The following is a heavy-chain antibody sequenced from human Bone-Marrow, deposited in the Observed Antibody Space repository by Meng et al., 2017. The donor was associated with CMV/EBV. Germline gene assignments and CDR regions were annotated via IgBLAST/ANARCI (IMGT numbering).Heavy chain of an antibody. J-gene: IGHJ4*02. Sequence: GGSLRLSCAASGFTFSSYGMHWVRQAPGKGLEWVAFVRYDGSDKYYADSVKGRFTISRDNSKNTLYLQMNSLRAEDTAVYYCARVDGDFWSGYFCDYWGQGTRVTVSS. CDR3: ARVDGDFWSGYFCDY. CDR2: VRYDGSDK. V-gene: IGHV3-30*02. D-gene: IGHD3-3*01. CDR1: GFTFSSYG.